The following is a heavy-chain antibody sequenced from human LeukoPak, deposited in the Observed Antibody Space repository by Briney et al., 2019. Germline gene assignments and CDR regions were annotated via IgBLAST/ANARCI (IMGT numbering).Heavy chain of an antibody. V-gene: IGHV3-23*01. CDR3: GRDPNGDYIGAFDM. J-gene: IGHJ3*02. CDR2: IRGSGGST. CDR1: GFAFSSYA. D-gene: IGHD4-17*01. Sequence: GGSLRLSCAASGFAFSSYAMIWVRQAPGKGLEWVAAIRGSGGSTYYADSVKDRFTISRDNSKNTLYLQMNSLRAEDTAVYYCGRDPNGDYIGAFDMWGQGTVVTVSS.